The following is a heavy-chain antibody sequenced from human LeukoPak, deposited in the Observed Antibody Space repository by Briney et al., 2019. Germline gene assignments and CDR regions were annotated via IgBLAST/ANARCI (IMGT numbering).Heavy chain of an antibody. D-gene: IGHD6-19*01. CDR2: IYYSGGT. Sequence: SETLSLTCTVSGGSISSYYWSWIRQPPGKGLEWIGYIYYSGGTNYNPSLKSRVTISVDTSKNQFSLKLSSVTAADTAVYYCARASSGWAGDAFDIWGQGTMVTVSS. CDR3: ARASSGWAGDAFDI. J-gene: IGHJ3*02. V-gene: IGHV4-59*01. CDR1: GGSISSYY.